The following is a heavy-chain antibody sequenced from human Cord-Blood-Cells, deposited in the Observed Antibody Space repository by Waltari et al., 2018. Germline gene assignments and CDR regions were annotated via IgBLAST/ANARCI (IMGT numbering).Heavy chain of an antibody. J-gene: IGHJ6*02. Sequence: QVQLQQWGAGLLKPSETLSLTCAVHGGSFSGYSWSWIRQPPGKGLEWIGEINHSGSTNYNPSLKSRVTISVDTSKNQFSLKLSSVTAADTAVYYCARGLPSSGSYYYYYGMDVWGQGTTVTVSS. CDR3: ARGLPSSGSYYYYYGMDV. V-gene: IGHV4-34*01. CDR1: GGSFSGYS. D-gene: IGHD1-26*01. CDR2: INHSGST.